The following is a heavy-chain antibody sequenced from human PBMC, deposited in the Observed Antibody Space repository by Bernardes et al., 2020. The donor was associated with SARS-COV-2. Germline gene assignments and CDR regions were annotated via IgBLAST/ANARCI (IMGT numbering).Heavy chain of an antibody. CDR2: MYHTGST. Sequence: SEALPLTCTVSNDSIPNYYWSWIRQPPGKGLEWIAYMYHTGSTHYNPSLKSRVTTSVETSKNQFSLKLSSVTAADTAVYYCARVFLRGVNPWFDTWGQGILVTVSS. CDR1: NDSIPNYY. J-gene: IGHJ5*02. V-gene: IGHV4-59*01. D-gene: IGHD3-10*01. CDR3: ARVFLRGVNPWFDT.